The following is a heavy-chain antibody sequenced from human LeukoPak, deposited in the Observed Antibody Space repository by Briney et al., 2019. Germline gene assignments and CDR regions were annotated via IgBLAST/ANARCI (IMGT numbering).Heavy chain of an antibody. Sequence: SETLSLTCGVYGESFSGFYWSWIRQPAGKGLEWIGYIYHSGSTYYNPSLKSRVTISVDRSKNQFSLKLSSVTAADTAVYYCARAAQGGLDYWGQGTLVTVSS. J-gene: IGHJ4*02. D-gene: IGHD2-15*01. CDR2: IYHSGST. V-gene: IGHV4-34*01. CDR1: GESFSGFY. CDR3: ARAAQGGLDY.